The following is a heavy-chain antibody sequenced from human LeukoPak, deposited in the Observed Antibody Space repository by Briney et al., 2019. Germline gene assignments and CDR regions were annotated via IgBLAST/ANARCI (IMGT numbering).Heavy chain of an antibody. D-gene: IGHD3-10*01. J-gene: IGHJ4*02. V-gene: IGHV1-2*02. CDR2: INPNSGGT. Sequence: ASVKVSCKASGYTFTGYYMHWVRQAPGQGLEWMGWINPNSGGTNYAQKFQGRVTMTRNTPISTAYMELSSLRSEDTAVYYCARGLYTMIRGVIIYWGQGTLVTVSS. CDR1: GYTFTGYY. CDR3: ARGLYTMIRGVIIY.